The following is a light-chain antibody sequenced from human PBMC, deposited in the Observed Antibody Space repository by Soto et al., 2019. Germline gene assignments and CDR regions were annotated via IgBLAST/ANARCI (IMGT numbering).Light chain of an antibody. CDR3: QQRSDWPIT. CDR2: DVS. Sequence: EILLTQFTSTLSLSPGEKATLSCRASQSVSNYLAWYQQKPGQAPRLLIYDVSTRATGVPARFSGSGSGTDSTLTITSLEPEDFAVYSCQQRSDWPITFGQGTRLEI. CDR1: QSVSNY. J-gene: IGKJ5*01. V-gene: IGKV3-11*01.